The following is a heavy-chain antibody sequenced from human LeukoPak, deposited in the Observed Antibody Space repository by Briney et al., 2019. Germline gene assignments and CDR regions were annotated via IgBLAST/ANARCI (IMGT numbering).Heavy chain of an antibody. J-gene: IGHJ5*02. D-gene: IGHD2-15*01. CDR3: ARAPNLGYCSGGSCYSGNWFDP. CDR1: GGSFSGYY. CDR2: INHSGST. V-gene: IGHV4-34*01. Sequence: SETLSLTCAVYGGSFSGYYWSWIRQPPGKGLEWIGEINHSGSTNYHPSLKSRVTISVDTSKNQFSLKLSSVTAADTAVYYCARAPNLGYCSGGSCYSGNWFDPWGQGTLVTVSS.